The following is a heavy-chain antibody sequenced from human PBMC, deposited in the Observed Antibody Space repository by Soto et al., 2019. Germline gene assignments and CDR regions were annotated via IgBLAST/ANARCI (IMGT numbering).Heavy chain of an antibody. V-gene: IGHV3-23*01. J-gene: IGHJ6*02. CDR3: AKDRVDRGVAVAFFYGMDV. D-gene: IGHD6-19*01. CDR1: GFTFRNYA. CDR2: ISGSGDQT. Sequence: EVRLLESGGGLVQPGGSLRLSCTASGFTFRNYALNWVRQAPGKELEWVLSISGSGDQTFYADSVKGRFTISRDNSKNTLLLQMSNLSAADTATFYCAKDRVDRGVAVAFFYGMDVWGQGTTVTVSS.